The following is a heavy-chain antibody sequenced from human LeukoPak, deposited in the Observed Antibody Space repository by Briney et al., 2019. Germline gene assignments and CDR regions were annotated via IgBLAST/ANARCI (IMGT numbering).Heavy chain of an antibody. CDR1: GFTFSSYG. CDR3: ARDLDTMVRGVPDY. J-gene: IGHJ4*02. Sequence: GGSLRLSCAASGFTFSSYGMHWVRQAPGKGLEWVAVIWYDGSNKYYADSVKGRFTISRDNSKNTLYLQMNSLRAEDTAVYYCARDLDTMVRGVPDYWGQGTLVTVSS. D-gene: IGHD3-10*01. V-gene: IGHV3-33*01. CDR2: IWYDGSNK.